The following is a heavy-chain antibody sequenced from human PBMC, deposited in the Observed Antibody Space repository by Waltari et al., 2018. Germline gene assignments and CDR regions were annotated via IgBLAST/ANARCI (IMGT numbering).Heavy chain of an antibody. V-gene: IGHV1-69*01. Sequence: QVQLVQSGAEVKKPGSSVKVSCKASGGTFGRLAISWVRQAAGEGLEWMGGIIPKSGAANYAQKFQGRVTITADDSTSIAYMEMSSLSFEDTAMYFCATDTSPPYWGQGTLVIVSS. CDR2: IIPKSGAA. J-gene: IGHJ4*02. D-gene: IGHD2-2*01. CDR1: GGTFGRLA. CDR3: ATDTSPPY.